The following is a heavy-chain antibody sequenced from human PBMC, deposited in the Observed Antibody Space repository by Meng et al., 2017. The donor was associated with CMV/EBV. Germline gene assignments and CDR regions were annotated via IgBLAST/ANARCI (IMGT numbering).Heavy chain of an antibody. D-gene: IGHD3-10*01. CDR2: IIPILGIA. CDR1: GTFSSYA. CDR3: ARDRGSGSYYYYGMDV. J-gene: IGHJ6*02. Sequence: GTFSSYAISWVRQAPGQGLEWMGGIIPILGIANYAQKFQGRVTITADKSTSTAYMELSSLRSEDTAVYYCARDRGSGSYYYYGMDVWGQGTTVTVSS. V-gene: IGHV1-69*10.